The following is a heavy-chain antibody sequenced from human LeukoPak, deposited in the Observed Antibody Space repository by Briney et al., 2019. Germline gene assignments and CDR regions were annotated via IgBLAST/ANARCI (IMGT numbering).Heavy chain of an antibody. Sequence: GGSLRLSCAASGFTFSSYAMSWVRQAPGKGLEWVSAISGSGGSTYYADSVKGRFTISRDNSKNTLYLQMNSLRAEDTAVYYCARLLVPYYYMDVWGKGTTVTVSS. CDR3: ARLLVPYYYMDV. V-gene: IGHV3-23*01. D-gene: IGHD3-22*01. CDR2: ISGSGGST. J-gene: IGHJ6*03. CDR1: GFTFSSYA.